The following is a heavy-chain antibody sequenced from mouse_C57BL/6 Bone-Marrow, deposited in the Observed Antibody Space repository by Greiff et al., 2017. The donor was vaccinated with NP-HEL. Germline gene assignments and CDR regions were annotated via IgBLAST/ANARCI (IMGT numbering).Heavy chain of an antibody. CDR2: LYYSGTF. V-gene: IGHV3-5*01. Sequence: EVKLMESGPGLVKPSQTVFLTCTVTGISITTGNYRWSWLRQFPGNKLEWIGNLYYSGTFTHNPSLTSRTTITRDTHKNQIFLYMNSRTAEDTDTDNCERDGGYGSSLAYWGQGTLVTVSA. CDR3: ERDGGYGSSLAY. J-gene: IGHJ3*01. D-gene: IGHD1-1*01. CDR1: GISITTGNYR.